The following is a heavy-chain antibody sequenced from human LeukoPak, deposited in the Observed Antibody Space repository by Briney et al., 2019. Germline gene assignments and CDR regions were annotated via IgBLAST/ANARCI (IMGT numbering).Heavy chain of an antibody. J-gene: IGHJ4*02. CDR3: ARERNSGSYFDY. D-gene: IGHD1-26*01. Sequence: SVKVSCKASGGTFSSCAISWVRQAPGQGLEWMGGIIPIFGTANYAQKFQSRVTITTDESTSTAYMELSSLRSEDTAVYYCARERNSGSYFDYWGQGTLVTVSS. V-gene: IGHV1-69*05. CDR2: IIPIFGTA. CDR1: GGTFSSCA.